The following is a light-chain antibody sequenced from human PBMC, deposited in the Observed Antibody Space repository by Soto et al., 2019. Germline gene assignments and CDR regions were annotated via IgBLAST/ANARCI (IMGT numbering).Light chain of an antibody. Sequence: DIQMTQSPSFLAASVEYRVTITCRASQSISSYLNWYQQKPGKAPKLLIYAASSLQSGVPSRFSGSGSGTDFTLTISRLQPEDFATYYCQQSYSMWTFGQGTKVAIK. CDR2: AAS. CDR3: QQSYSMWT. J-gene: IGKJ1*01. V-gene: IGKV1-39*01. CDR1: QSISSY.